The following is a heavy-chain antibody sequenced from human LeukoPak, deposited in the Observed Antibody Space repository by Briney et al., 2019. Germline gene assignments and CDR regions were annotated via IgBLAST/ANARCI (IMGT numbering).Heavy chain of an antibody. CDR1: GGSISSSSYY. CDR3: ARDYSSLSGFDY. Sequence: SETLSLTCTVSGGSISSSSYYWGWIRQPPGKRLEWIGSIYYSGSTYYNPSLKSRVTISVDTSKNQFSLKLSSVTAADTAVYYCARDYSSLSGFDYWGQGTLVTVSS. V-gene: IGHV4-39*02. CDR2: IYYSGST. D-gene: IGHD6-19*01. J-gene: IGHJ4*02.